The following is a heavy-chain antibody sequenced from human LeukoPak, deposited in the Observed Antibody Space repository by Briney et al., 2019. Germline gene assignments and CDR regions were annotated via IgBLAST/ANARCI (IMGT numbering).Heavy chain of an antibody. CDR1: GYTFTDYY. V-gene: IGHV1-2*02. J-gene: IGHJ3*02. Sequence: ASVKVSCKPSGYTFTDYYLHWVRQAPGHGLEWMGWINPDSGGTKYAQKFQGRVTMTRDTSITTAYMELSRLRSDDTAVYYCASHNWNSLGYAFDIWGQGTMVTVSS. CDR2: INPDSGGT. CDR3: ASHNWNSLGYAFDI. D-gene: IGHD1-7*01.